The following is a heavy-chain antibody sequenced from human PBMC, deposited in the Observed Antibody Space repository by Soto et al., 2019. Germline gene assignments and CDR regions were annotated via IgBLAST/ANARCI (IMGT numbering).Heavy chain of an antibody. Sequence: PGQGLEWMGWISAYNGNTNYAQKLQGRVTMTTDTSTSTAYMELRSLRSDDTAVYYCARNDYGDYDDALDIWGQGTMVTVSS. D-gene: IGHD4-17*01. J-gene: IGHJ3*02. V-gene: IGHV1-18*01. CDR3: ARNDYGDYDDALDI. CDR2: ISAYNGNT.